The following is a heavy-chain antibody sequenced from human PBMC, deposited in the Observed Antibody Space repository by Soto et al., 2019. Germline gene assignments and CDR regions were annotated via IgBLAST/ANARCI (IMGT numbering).Heavy chain of an antibody. CDR1: GFTFGDYA. CDR3: TRAYDSSGYYQIAFDY. J-gene: IGHJ4*02. Sequence: GGSLRLSCTASGFTFGDYAMSWFRQAPGKGLEWVGFIRSKAYGGTTEYAASVKGRFTISRDVSKSIAYLQMNSLKTEDTAVYYCTRAYDSSGYYQIAFDYWGQGTLVTVSS. D-gene: IGHD3-22*01. CDR2: IRSKAYGGTT. V-gene: IGHV3-49*03.